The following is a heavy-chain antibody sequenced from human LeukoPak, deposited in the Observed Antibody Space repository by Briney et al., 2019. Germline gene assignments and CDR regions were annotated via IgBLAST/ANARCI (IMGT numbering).Heavy chain of an antibody. D-gene: IGHD6-19*01. J-gene: IGHJ4*02. Sequence: PGGSLRLSCAASGFTFSDYWMSWVRQAPGKGLEWVASIKQDGSEKYYVDSVKGRFTISRDNAKNSLYLQMNSLRAEDTALYYCAKDISTGWYNYFDYWGQGTLVTVSS. CDR2: IKQDGSEK. V-gene: IGHV3-7*03. CDR1: GFTFSDYW. CDR3: AKDISTGWYNYFDY.